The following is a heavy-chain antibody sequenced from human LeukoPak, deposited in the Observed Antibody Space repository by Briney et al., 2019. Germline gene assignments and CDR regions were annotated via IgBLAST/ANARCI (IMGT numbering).Heavy chain of an antibody. D-gene: IGHD2-2*01. CDR3: ARDLWVPAAPHYFDY. Sequence: ASVKVSCKASGCTFTSYGISWARHAPGQGLEWMGWISAYNGNTNYAQKLQGRVTMTTDTSTSTAYMELRSLRSDDTAVYYCARDLWVPAAPHYFDYWGQGTLVTVSS. J-gene: IGHJ4*02. CDR2: ISAYNGNT. CDR1: GCTFTSYG. V-gene: IGHV1-18*04.